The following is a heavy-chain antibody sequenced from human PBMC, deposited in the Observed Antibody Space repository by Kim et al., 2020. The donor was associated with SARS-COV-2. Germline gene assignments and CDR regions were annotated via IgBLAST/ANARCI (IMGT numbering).Heavy chain of an antibody. CDR2: MNPKSGNT. CDR1: GYTFTSYD. D-gene: IGHD2-21*01. CDR3: ARGRSGHIVVVIAKYYYYYMDV. Sequence: ASVKVSCKASGYTFTSYDINWVRQATGQGLEWMGWMNPKSGNTGYAQKFQGRVTMTRNTSISTAYMELSSLRSEDTAVYYCARGRSGHIVVVIAKYYYYYMDVWGQGTTVTVSS. J-gene: IGHJ6*03. V-gene: IGHV1-8*01.